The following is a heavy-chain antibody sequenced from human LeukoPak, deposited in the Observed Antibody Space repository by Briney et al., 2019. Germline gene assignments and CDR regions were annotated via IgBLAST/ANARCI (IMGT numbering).Heavy chain of an antibody. J-gene: IGHJ5*02. Sequence: SETLSLTCTLSGGSISSYYWSWIRQPPGKGLEWIGYISYSGNTNYNPSLKSRVTISVDTSKNQFSLKLSSVTAADTAVYYCARDYNGSTRFDPWGQGTLVTVSS. D-gene: IGHD3-10*01. V-gene: IGHV4-59*01. CDR3: ARDYNGSTRFDP. CDR2: ISYSGNT. CDR1: GGSISSYY.